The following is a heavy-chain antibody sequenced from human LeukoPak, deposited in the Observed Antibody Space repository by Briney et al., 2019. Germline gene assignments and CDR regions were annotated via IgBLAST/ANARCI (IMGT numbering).Heavy chain of an antibody. J-gene: IGHJ4*02. CDR2: IYYSGST. CDR3: ASQLGPGGTAMVYYFDY. D-gene: IGHD5-18*01. V-gene: IGHV4-59*12. CDR1: GGSISSYY. Sequence: SETLSLTCTVSGGSISSYYWSWIRQPPGKGLEWIGYIYYSGSTNYNPSLKSRVTISVDTSKNQFSLKLSSVTAADTAVYYCASQLGPGGTAMVYYFDYWGQGPRVTVSS.